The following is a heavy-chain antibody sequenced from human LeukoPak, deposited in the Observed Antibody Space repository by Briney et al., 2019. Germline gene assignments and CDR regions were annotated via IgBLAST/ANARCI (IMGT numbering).Heavy chain of an antibody. V-gene: IGHV1-18*04. D-gene: IGHD2-21*02. J-gene: IGHJ4*02. CDR2: ISIYTGNT. CDR1: GYTFNSYG. Sequence: ASVTVSFKASGYTFNSYGISWVRQAPGQGLEWMGWISIYTGNTKYEEKFQGRATMTRDTSTSTAYLEVRSLSSDDTAVYYCARVRGTALTAYPGYFDYWGQGTLVTVSS. CDR3: ARVRGTALTAYPGYFDY.